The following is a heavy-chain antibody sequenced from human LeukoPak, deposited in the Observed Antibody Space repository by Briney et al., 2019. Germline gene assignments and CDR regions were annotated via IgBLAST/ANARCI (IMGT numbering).Heavy chain of an antibody. J-gene: IGHJ4*02. Sequence: PGGSLRLSCAASGFTFGDYLMNWVRQAPGKGLEWVSGISLSSGRAYGDSVEGRFIISRDDSQNTLFLQMNSLRAEDTAFYYCARSYTRGSYVIVYWGQGTLVSVSS. D-gene: IGHD2-2*02. CDR3: ARSYTRGSYVIVY. V-gene: IGHV3-23*01. CDR1: GFTFGDYL. CDR2: ISLSSGRA.